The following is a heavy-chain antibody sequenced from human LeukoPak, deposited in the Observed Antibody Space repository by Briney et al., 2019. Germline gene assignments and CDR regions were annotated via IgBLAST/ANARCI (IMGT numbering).Heavy chain of an antibody. Sequence: GGSLRLSCAASGFTFSTYAIHWVRQAPGKGLEWVAFIRYDGSNKYYADSVKGRFTISRDNSKNTLYLQMNSLRAEDTAVYYCAKDPRDSSGYYYDYWGQGTLVTVSS. D-gene: IGHD3-22*01. CDR3: AKDPRDSSGYYYDY. V-gene: IGHV3-30*02. CDR1: GFTFSTYA. J-gene: IGHJ4*02. CDR2: IRYDGSNK.